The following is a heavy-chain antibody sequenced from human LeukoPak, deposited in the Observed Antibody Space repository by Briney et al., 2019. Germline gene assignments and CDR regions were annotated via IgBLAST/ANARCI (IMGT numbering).Heavy chain of an antibody. D-gene: IGHD3-9*01. CDR3: ARGRWVDIVTHGFDY. Sequence: GGSLRLSCAASGFTFSTYAMHWVRQAPGKGLEYVSAISSNGQSTYYADSVKGRFTISRDNSENTVYLQMDSLRAEDMAVYYCARGRWVDIVTHGFDYWGQGSLVTVSS. V-gene: IGHV3-64*02. J-gene: IGHJ4*02. CDR1: GFTFSTYA. CDR2: ISSNGQST.